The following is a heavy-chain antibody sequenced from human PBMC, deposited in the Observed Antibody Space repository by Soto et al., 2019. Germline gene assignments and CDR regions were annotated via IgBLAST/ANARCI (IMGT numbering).Heavy chain of an antibody. J-gene: IGHJ6*02. Sequence: ASVKVSCKASGYTFTSYAMHWVRQAPGQRLEWMGWINAGNGNTKYSQKFQGRVTITRDTSASTAYMELSSLRSEDTAVYYCVTLFQAEERYFDWFAADYYYYGMDVWGQGTTVTVSS. CDR1: GYTFTSYA. CDR3: VTLFQAEERYFDWFAADYYYYGMDV. V-gene: IGHV1-3*01. CDR2: INAGNGNT. D-gene: IGHD3-9*01.